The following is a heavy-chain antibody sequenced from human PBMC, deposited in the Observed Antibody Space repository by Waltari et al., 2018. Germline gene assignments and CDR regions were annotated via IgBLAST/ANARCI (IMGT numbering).Heavy chain of an antibody. CDR1: GDTFNNYA. CDR2: IIPGFTTA. J-gene: IGHJ4*02. Sequence: QVLLVQSGAEVKKPGSSVKLSCKASGDTFNNYAISWVRQAPGQGLEWMGRIIPGFTTANSAQKFQGRITITADKSASTAYMQLSSLRSDDTAFYYCARDRLRCTSSCVNFDSWGQGTLVTVSS. D-gene: IGHD2-2*01. CDR3: ARDRLRCTSSCVNFDS. V-gene: IGHV1-69*13.